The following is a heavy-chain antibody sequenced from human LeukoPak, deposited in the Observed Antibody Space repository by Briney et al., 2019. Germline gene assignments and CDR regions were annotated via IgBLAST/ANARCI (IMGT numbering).Heavy chain of an antibody. Sequence: ASVKVSCKASGYTFTSYGISWVRQAPGQGLEWMGWINPNSGGTNYAQKFQGRVTMTRDTSISTAYMELSRLRSDDTAVYYCARGGGDTIFGVVIIGPGAFDIWGQGTMVTVSS. CDR1: GYTFTSYG. CDR3: ARGGGDTIFGVVIIGPGAFDI. D-gene: IGHD3-3*01. CDR2: INPNSGGT. V-gene: IGHV1-2*02. J-gene: IGHJ3*02.